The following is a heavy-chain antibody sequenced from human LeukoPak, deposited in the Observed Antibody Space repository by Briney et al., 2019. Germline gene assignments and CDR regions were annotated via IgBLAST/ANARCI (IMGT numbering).Heavy chain of an antibody. CDR1: DGSLSGHY. V-gene: IGHV4-59*11. CDR3: ARDGRAGSLFAY. CDR2: VYYSGST. J-gene: IGHJ4*02. Sequence: SETLSLTCTVSDGSLSGHYWSWIRQPPGKGLESIGFVYYSGSTNYNPSLKGRVTMSVDTSKNQFSLKLSSVTAADTAIYYCARDGRAGSLFAYWGQGTLVTVSS. D-gene: IGHD6-19*01.